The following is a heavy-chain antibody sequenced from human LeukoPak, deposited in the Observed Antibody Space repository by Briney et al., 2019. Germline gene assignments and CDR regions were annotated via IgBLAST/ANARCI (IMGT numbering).Heavy chain of an antibody. CDR3: ARRFAAQLAFVDV. Sequence: PGGSLRLSCAASGFTFSNYAMHWVRQAPGKGLEYVSAISYNGGSTYYANSVKGRFTISRDNSKNTLYLQMGSLIAEDMAVYYCARRFAAQLAFVDVWDKGTTVTISS. CDR2: ISYNGGST. V-gene: IGHV3-64*01. J-gene: IGHJ6*04. D-gene: IGHD3-3*02. CDR1: GFTFSNYA.